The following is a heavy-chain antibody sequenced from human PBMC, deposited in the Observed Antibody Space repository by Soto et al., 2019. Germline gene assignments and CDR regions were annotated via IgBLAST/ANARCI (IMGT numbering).Heavy chain of an antibody. CDR2: IIPIAAIA. J-gene: IGHJ4*02. D-gene: IGHD1-1*01. V-gene: IGHV1-69*02. Sequence: GASVKVSCKASGGTFSRYTINWVRQAPGQGLEWMGRIIPIAAIANYTQKFQGRVTITVDKSSTTAYMELSSLRSEDTAVYYCAIRGTRWLESPFDYWGQGALVTVSS. CDR3: AIRGTRWLESPFDY. CDR1: GGTFSRYT.